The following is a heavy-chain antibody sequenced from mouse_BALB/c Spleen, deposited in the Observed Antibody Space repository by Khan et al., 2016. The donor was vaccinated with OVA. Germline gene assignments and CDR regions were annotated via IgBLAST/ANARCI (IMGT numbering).Heavy chain of an antibody. CDR2: IDPFSGGT. J-gene: IGHJ3*01. V-gene: IGHV1S135*01. Sequence: VQLKESGPDLMKPGASVKISCKASGYSFTSYYIHWVMQTHGKSLEWIGYIDPFSGGTTYNQKFKGKATLTVDKSSSTAYTHLSNLTFEDSAVYYCTRHGYVAWFTYWGQGTLVTVSA. CDR1: GYSFTSYY. CDR3: TRHGYVAWFTY. D-gene: IGHD2-2*01.